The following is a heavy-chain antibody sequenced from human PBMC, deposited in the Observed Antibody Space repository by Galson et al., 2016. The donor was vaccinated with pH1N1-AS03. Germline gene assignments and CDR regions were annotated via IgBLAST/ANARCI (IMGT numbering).Heavy chain of an antibody. CDR2: IHPDGSEK. CDR1: GFSFSTYW. J-gene: IGHJ4*02. Sequence: SLRLSCAASGFSFSTYWMSWVRQAPGKGPEWAANIHPDGSEKYYGDSVKGRFTISRDNAKNSLDLQMNSLRAEDTAVYYCGRELWGGCEYWGQGTLVTVSS. V-gene: IGHV3-7*03. CDR3: GRELWGGCEY. D-gene: IGHD3-3*01.